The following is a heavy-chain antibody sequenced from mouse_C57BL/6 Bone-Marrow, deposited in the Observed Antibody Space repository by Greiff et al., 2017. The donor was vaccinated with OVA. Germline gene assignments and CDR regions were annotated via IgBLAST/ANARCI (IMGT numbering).Heavy chain of an antibody. CDR1: GYAFTNYL. V-gene: IGHV1-54*01. Sequence: QVQLKQSGAELVRPGTSVKVSCKASGYAFTNYLIEWVKQRPGQGLEWIGVINPGSGGTNYNEKFKGKATLTADKSSSTAYMQLSSLTSEDSAVDFCAGERGWVAYWGQGTLVTVSA. CDR2: INPGSGGT. J-gene: IGHJ3*01. CDR3: AGERGWVAY.